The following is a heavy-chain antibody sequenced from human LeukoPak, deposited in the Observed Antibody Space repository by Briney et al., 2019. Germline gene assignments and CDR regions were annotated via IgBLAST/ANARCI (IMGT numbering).Heavy chain of an antibody. CDR2: ISSSSSYI. CDR3: ARARKYSGSYFINP. CDR1: GFTFSSYE. V-gene: IGHV3-21*01. D-gene: IGHD1-26*01. J-gene: IGHJ5*02. Sequence: GGSLRLSCAASGFTFSSYEMNWVRQAPGKGLEWVSSISSSSSYIYYADSVKGRFTISRDNAKNSLYLQMNSLRAEDTAVYYCARARKYSGSYFINPWGQGTLVTVSS.